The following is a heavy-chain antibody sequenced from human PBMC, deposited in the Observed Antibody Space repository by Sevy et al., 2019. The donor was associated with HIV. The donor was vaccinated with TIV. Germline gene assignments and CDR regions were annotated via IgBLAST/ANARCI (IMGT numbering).Heavy chain of an antibody. D-gene: IGHD3-10*01. CDR1: GFTFSSYW. CDR2: IKQAGSEK. V-gene: IGHV3-7*01. CDR3: ARSYFGSGTFHGMDV. Sequence: GGSLRLSCAASGFTFSSYWMSWVRQAPGKGLEWVANIKQAGSEKYYVDSVKGRFTISRDNAKSSLYLQWNSLRAEDTAIYYCARSYFGSGTFHGMDVWGQGTTVTVSS. J-gene: IGHJ6*01.